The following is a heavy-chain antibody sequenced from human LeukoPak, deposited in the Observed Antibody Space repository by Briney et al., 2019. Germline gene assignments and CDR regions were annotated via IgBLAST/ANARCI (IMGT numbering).Heavy chain of an antibody. D-gene: IGHD5-18*01. V-gene: IGHV1-69*13. J-gene: IGHJ4*02. Sequence: SVKVSCKASGYTFTSYGINWVRQAPGQGLEWMGGIIPIFGTSNYAHKFQGRVTITADESTSTVYMELSSLRSDDTAIYYCAFEGYNYGYNWGQGTLVTVSS. CDR2: IIPIFGTS. CDR3: AFEGYNYGYN. CDR1: GYTFTSYG.